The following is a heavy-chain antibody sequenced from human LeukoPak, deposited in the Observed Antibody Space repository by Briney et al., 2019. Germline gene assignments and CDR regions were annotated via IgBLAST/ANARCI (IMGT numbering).Heavy chain of an antibody. CDR1: GGSFSGYY. D-gene: IGHD6-6*01. V-gene: IGHV4-34*01. Sequence: SETLSLTCAVYGGSFSGYYWSWIRQPPGKGLEWIGEINHSGSTNYNPSLKSRVTISVDTSKNQFSLKLSSVTAADTAVYYCARYSDSSSSNNDYWGQGTLVTVSS. J-gene: IGHJ4*02. CDR3: ARYSDSSSSNNDY. CDR2: INHSGST.